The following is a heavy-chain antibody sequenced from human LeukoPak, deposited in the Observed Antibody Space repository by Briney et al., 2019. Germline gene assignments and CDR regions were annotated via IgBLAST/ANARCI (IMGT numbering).Heavy chain of an antibody. CDR1: GGSISSYY. V-gene: IGHV4-59*01. CDR2: IYYSGST. D-gene: IGHD5-18*01. CDR3: ASVATAMAYFDY. J-gene: IGHJ4*02. Sequence: SETLSLTCTVSGGSISSYYWSWIRQPPGKGLEWIGYIYYSGSTNYNPSLKSRVTISVDTSKNQFSLKLSAVTAADTAVYFCASVATAMAYFDYWGQGTLVTVSS.